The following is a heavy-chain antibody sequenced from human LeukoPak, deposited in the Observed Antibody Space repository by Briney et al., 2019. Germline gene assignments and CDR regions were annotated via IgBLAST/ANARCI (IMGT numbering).Heavy chain of an antibody. CDR2: INHRGGT. J-gene: IGHJ3*02. CDR1: GGSFSDYS. V-gene: IGHV4-34*01. CDR3: ASGVGEFFPDGFYN. Sequence: PWETRSLTWAVFGGSFSDYSWTWIRQTPGKRLEWIGEINHRGGTNYNPSLKSRLTISVDTSKNQYSLNLTSVTAADTAVYYCASGVGEFFPDGFYNWCQETMLGVFS. D-gene: IGHD3-10*01.